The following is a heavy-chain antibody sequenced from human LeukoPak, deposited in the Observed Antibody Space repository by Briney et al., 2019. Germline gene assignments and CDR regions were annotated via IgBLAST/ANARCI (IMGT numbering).Heavy chain of an antibody. CDR1: GGTFSSYA. V-gene: IGHV1-69*13. CDR3: ANTTPFGWYFDL. Sequence: SVKVSCRASGGTFSSYAISWVRQAPGQGLEWMGGIIPIFGTANYAQKFQGRVTITADESTSTAYMELSSLRSEDTAVYYCANTTPFGWYFDLWGRGILVTVSS. J-gene: IGHJ2*01. CDR2: IIPIFGTA. D-gene: IGHD4-17*01.